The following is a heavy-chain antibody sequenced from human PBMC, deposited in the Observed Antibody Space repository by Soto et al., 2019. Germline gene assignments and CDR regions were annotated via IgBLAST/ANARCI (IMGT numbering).Heavy chain of an antibody. D-gene: IGHD3-16*01. Sequence: SLKISCKGSGYSFTSYWIGWGRQMPGTGLEWMGIIYPGDSDTSSSPTFQGQVTISDDKSISTAYLPWSSLKASDTAMYYCARRSILIADYWGQGTLVTVSS. V-gene: IGHV5-51*01. CDR2: IYPGDSDT. J-gene: IGHJ4*02. CDR1: GYSFTSYW. CDR3: ARRSILIADY.